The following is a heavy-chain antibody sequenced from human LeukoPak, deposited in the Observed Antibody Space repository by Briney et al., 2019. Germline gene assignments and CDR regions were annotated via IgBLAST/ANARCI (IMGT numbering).Heavy chain of an antibody. D-gene: IGHD5-12*01. J-gene: IGHJ4*02. V-gene: IGHV3-23*01. Sequence: GGSLRLSCAASGFMFSNYAMSWVRQAPGSGLEWVSAVKTSAGDTYYADSVKGRFTISRDNSKSTVYLQMNSLRVEDTALYYCAKGQMATILGLDSWGQGALVTVSS. CDR3: AKGQMATILGLDS. CDR1: GFMFSNYA. CDR2: VKTSAGDT.